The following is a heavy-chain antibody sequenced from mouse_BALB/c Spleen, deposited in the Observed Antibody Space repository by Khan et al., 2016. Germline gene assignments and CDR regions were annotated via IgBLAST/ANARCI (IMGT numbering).Heavy chain of an antibody. CDR1: GFTFTDYY. CDR2: ISNKANGYTT. Sequence: EVELVESGGGLVQPGGSLRLSCATSGFTFTDYYMSWVRQPPGKALEWLGFISNKANGYTTEYSASVKGRFTISRDNSQSILYLQMNTLRADDSATYYCARDITRGSYWYVDVWGAGTTVTVSS. CDR3: ARDITRGSYWYVDV. V-gene: IGHV7-3*02. J-gene: IGHJ1*01.